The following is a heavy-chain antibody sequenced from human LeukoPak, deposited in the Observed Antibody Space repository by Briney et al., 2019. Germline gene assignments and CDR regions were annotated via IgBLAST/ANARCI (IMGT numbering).Heavy chain of an antibody. CDR3: ARDLRGYYEEYYFDY. CDR1: GGSISSSSYY. V-gene: IGHV4-39*07. Sequence: SETLSLTCTVSGGSISSSSYYWGWIRQPPGKGLEWIGSIYYSGSTYYNPSLKSRVTISVDTSKNQFSLKLSSVTAADTAVYYCARDLRGYYEEYYFDYWGQGTLVTVSS. CDR2: IYYSGST. D-gene: IGHD3-22*01. J-gene: IGHJ4*02.